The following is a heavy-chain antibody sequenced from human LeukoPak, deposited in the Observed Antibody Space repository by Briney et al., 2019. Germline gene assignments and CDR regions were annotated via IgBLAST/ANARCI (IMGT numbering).Heavy chain of an antibody. V-gene: IGHV4-4*07. D-gene: IGHD3-22*01. J-gene: IGHJ5*02. CDR1: GGSISSYY. CDR2: IYTSGST. CDR3: ARGPNTYYYDSSGYYSP. Sequence: SETLSLTCTVSGGSISSYYWSWIRQPAGKGLEWIGRIYTSGSTNYNPSLKSRVTMSVDTSKNQFSLKLSSVTAADTAVYYCARGPNTYYYDSSGYYSPWGQGTLVTVSS.